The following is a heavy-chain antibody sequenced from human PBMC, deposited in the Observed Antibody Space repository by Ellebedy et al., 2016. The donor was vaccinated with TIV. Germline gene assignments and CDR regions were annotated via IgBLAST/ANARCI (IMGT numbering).Heavy chain of an antibody. V-gene: IGHV4-59*01. D-gene: IGHD3-10*01. CDR2: ISNTGNT. Sequence: MPSETLSLTCTVSGASISSYFWSWIRQPPGKGLEWIGYISNTGNTNYNPSLKSRVSISLDTSRSQFSLSLTPVTAADTAVYFCARDRRGSYDFWGQGTLIAVSS. CDR3: ARDRRGSYDF. CDR1: GASISSYF. J-gene: IGHJ4*02.